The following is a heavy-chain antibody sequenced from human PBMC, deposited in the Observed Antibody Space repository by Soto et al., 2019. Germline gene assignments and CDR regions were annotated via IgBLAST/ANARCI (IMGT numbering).Heavy chain of an antibody. D-gene: IGHD3-22*01. Sequence: QVQLVQSGGEVKKPGASVKVSCKASGYTFTTYDLSWVRQAPGQGLEWMGWISAYNGNTNYAQNLQGRVTMTTDTSTSTAYMELRSLRSDDTAVYYCASVIGYFYHMDVWGQGTTVTVSS. CDR1: GYTFTTYD. CDR3: ASVIGYFYHMDV. V-gene: IGHV1-18*01. CDR2: ISAYNGNT. J-gene: IGHJ6*02.